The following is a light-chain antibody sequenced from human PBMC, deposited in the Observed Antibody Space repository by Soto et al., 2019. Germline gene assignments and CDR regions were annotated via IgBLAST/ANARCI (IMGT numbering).Light chain of an antibody. V-gene: IGLV2-14*01. J-gene: IGLJ3*02. CDR2: EVS. CDR1: SSDVGGYHY. Sequence: QSVLTQPASVSGSPGQSITISCTGSSSDVGGYHYVSWYQQYPGKAPKLVISEVSNRPSGVPERFSGSKSGTSASLAITGLQAEDEADYYCQAYDYSLTASVFGGGTQLTVL. CDR3: QAYDYSLTASV.